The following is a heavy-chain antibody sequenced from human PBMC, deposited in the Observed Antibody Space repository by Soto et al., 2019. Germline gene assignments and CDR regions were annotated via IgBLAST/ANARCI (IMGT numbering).Heavy chain of an antibody. D-gene: IGHD4-4*01. CDR2: IRGYNGDT. V-gene: IGHV1-18*04. J-gene: IGHJ4*02. Sequence: ASVKVSFKTSGYTFINFGITWVRQAPGQGLEWVGKIRGYNGDTNYAPKLQGRVTMTTDTSTSTAYLELRTLRSDDTAVYYCARGRHRNPDYWGQGTLVTVS. CDR1: GYTFINFG. CDR3: ARGRHRNPDY.